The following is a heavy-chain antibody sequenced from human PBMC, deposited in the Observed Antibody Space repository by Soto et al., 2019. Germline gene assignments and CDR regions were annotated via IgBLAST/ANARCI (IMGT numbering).Heavy chain of an antibody. CDR2: INWNGDST. CDR3: ARGIGSDWSSWFDP. CDR1: GVSFEDYG. V-gene: IGHV3-20*04. D-gene: IGHD3-9*01. J-gene: IGHJ5*02. Sequence: GGSMRLSCEACGVSFEDYGMSGVRKGPGKGLEWVSGINWNGDSTGYADSVKGRFTISRDNAKKLLYLEMNSLRAEDTALYYCARGIGSDWSSWFDPWGQGTPVPVSP.